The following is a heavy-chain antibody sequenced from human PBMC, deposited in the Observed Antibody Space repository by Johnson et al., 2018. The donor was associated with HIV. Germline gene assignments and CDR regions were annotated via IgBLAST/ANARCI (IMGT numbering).Heavy chain of an antibody. D-gene: IGHD3-10*01. CDR1: GFTFSSYA. CDR3: AKEDYYGSGSYDAFDI. J-gene: IGHJ3*02. CDR2: ISYDGSNK. V-gene: IGHV3-30*04. Sequence: QVQLVESGGGLVKPGGSLRLSCAASGFTFSSYAMHWVRQAPGKGLEWVAVISYDGSNKYYADSVKGRFTISRDNSKNTLYLQMNSLRAEDTAVYYCAKEDYYGSGSYDAFDIWGQGTMVTVSS.